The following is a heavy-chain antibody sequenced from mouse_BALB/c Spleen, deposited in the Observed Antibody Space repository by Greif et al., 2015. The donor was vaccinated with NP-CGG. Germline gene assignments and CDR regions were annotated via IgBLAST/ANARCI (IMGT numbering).Heavy chain of an antibody. J-gene: IGHJ3*01. CDR3: ARGDYYGSSSPFAY. CDR2: IYPGDGDT. Sequence: QVQLQQSGAELARPGASVKLSCKASGYTFTSYWMQWVKQRPGQGLGWIGAIYPGDGDTRYTQKFKGKATLTADKSSSTAYMQLSSLASEDSAVYYCARGDYYGSSSPFAYWGQGTLVTVSA. CDR1: GYTFTSYW. D-gene: IGHD1-1*01. V-gene: IGHV1-87*01.